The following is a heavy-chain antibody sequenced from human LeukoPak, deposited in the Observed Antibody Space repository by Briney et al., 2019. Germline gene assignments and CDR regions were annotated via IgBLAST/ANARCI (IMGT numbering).Heavy chain of an antibody. CDR3: ARHSAIVGAPHFDY. CDR1: GGSITSSLSY. J-gene: IGHJ4*02. V-gene: IGHV4-39*01. CDR2: IYYSGST. D-gene: IGHD1-26*01. Sequence: PSETLSLTCAVSGGSITSSLSYWGWVRQPPGKGLEFIGNIYYSGSTYYSPSLKSRVTMSVDTSKNEFSLNLSSVTAADTAVYYCARHSAIVGAPHFDYWGLGTLVTVSS.